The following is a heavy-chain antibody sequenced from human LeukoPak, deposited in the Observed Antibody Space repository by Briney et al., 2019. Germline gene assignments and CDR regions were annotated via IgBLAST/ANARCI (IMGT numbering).Heavy chain of an antibody. V-gene: IGHV1-46*04. D-gene: IGHD1-26*01. CDR3: AREAAVGACNFDY. J-gene: IGHJ4*02. Sequence: ASVKVSCKASGHISSTSLIHWVRAAPGQGPVWMGLINPRDDSTLYARHLQGRVTMTRDTYTRTVYMELNSLGSEDTAVYFCAREAAVGACNFDYWGQGTLVTVSS. CDR2: INPRDDST. CDR1: GHISSTSL.